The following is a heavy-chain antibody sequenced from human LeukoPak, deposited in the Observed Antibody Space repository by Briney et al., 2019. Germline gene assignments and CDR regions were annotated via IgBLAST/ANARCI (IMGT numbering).Heavy chain of an antibody. Sequence: AGGSLRLSCAASGFTLSTYWMHWVRQAPGKGLVWVSRINSDGSATSNADSVMVRFTISRDSAKNTLYLQMNSLRPEDTAVYYCARGNKWSFDSWGQGALVTVSS. D-gene: IGHD2-15*01. J-gene: IGHJ4*02. CDR3: ARGNKWSFDS. V-gene: IGHV3-74*01. CDR2: INSDGSAT. CDR1: GFTLSTYW.